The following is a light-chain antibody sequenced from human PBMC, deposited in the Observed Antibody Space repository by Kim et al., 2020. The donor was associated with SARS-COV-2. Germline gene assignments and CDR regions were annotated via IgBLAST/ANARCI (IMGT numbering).Light chain of an antibody. V-gene: IGLV3-21*04. Sequence: SYELTQPPSESVAPGETARLTCGGNKLGTKNVHWYQRKPGQAPVLVIYFDMDRPSGISERFSGSNSGNTATLTISRVDAGDEADYYCQEWDSNSDHWVFG. CDR1: KLGTKN. CDR2: FDM. J-gene: IGLJ3*02. CDR3: QEWDSNSDHWV.